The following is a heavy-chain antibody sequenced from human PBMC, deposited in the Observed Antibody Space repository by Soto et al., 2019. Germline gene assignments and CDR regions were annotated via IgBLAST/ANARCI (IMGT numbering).Heavy chain of an antibody. CDR2: IYYSGST. CDR3: ARAVGSTSWYNWFDP. D-gene: IGHD2-2*01. J-gene: IGHJ5*02. Sequence: QLQLQESGPGLVKPSETLSLTCSVSGGSISSSSYYWGWIRQPPGKGLEWIGNIYYSGSTYYNPSLESRVTISVDTSKNQFSLKLSSVTAADTAVYYCARAVGSTSWYNWFDPWGQGTLVTVSS. CDR1: GGSISSSSYY. V-gene: IGHV4-39*01.